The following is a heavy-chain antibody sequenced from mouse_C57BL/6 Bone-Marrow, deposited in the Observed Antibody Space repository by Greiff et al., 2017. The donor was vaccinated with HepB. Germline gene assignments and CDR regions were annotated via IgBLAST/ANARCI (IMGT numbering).Heavy chain of an antibody. V-gene: IGHV1-72*01. J-gene: IGHJ4*01. D-gene: IGHD2-5*01. CDR3: ARSPLYSNYFYYAMDY. Sequence: QVQLQQPVAELVKPGASVKLSCKASGYTFTSYWMHWVKQRPGRGLEWIGRIDPNSGGTKYNEKFKSKATLTVDKPSSKAYMQLSSLTSEDSAVYYCARSPLYSNYFYYAMDYWGQGTSVTVSS. CDR2: IDPNSGGT. CDR1: GYTFTSYW.